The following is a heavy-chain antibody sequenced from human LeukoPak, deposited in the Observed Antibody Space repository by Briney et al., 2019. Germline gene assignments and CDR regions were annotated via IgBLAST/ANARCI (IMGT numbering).Heavy chain of an antibody. J-gene: IGHJ4*02. Sequence: SGGSLSPSCPASGFTLSSFWVSWVRQPPGKGLGWVSSISGSGGRTYYADSVKGRFTISRDNSKNTLYLQMNSLRAEDTAVYYCVRGYDILTGYKPDFDCWGQGTLVTVSS. CDR3: VRGYDILTGYKPDFDC. D-gene: IGHD3-9*01. CDR1: GFTLSSFW. V-gene: IGHV3-23*01. CDR2: ISGSGGRT.